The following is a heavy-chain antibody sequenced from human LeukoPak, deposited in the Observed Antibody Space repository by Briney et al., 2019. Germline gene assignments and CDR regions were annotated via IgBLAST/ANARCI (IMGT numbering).Heavy chain of an antibody. CDR2: IYYSGST. CDR3: ARGMQQLYHFDS. Sequence: SETLSLTCAVSGGSISSYYWSWIRQPPGKGLEWIGYIYYSGSTNYNPSLKSRVTISVDTSKDQFSLKLLSVTAADTAVYYCARGMQQLYHFDSWGRGTLVTVPS. J-gene: IGHJ4*02. V-gene: IGHV4-59*01. CDR1: GGSISSYY. D-gene: IGHD6-13*01.